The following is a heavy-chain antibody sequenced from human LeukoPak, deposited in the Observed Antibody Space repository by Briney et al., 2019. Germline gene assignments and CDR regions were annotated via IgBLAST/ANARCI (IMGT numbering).Heavy chain of an antibody. D-gene: IGHD6-25*01. J-gene: IGHJ4*02. CDR2: IWYDGSNK. V-gene: IGHV3-33*01. CDR3: ARDSSGWGFDY. Sequence: GGSLRLSCAASGFTFSSYGMHWVRQAPGKGLEWVAVIWYDGSNKYYADSVKGRFTISRDNSKNTLYLQMNSLRAEDTAVYYCARDSSGWGFDYWGQGSLVTVLS. CDR1: GFTFSSYG.